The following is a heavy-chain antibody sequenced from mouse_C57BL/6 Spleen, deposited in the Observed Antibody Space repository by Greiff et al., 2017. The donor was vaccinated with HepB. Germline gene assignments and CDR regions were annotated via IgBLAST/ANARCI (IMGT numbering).Heavy chain of an antibody. Sequence: QVQLKQPGAELVKPGASVKMSCKASGYTFTSYWITWVKQRPGQGLEWIGDIYPGSGSTNYNEKFKSKATLTVDTSSSTAYMQLSSLTSEDSAVYYCARRGVYYDYKAWFAYWGQGTLVTVSA. V-gene: IGHV1-55*01. CDR3: ARRGVYYDYKAWFAY. CDR2: IYPGSGST. D-gene: IGHD2-4*01. J-gene: IGHJ3*01. CDR1: GYTFTSYW.